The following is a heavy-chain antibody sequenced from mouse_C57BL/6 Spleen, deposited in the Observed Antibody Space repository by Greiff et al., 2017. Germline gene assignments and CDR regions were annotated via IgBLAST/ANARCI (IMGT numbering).Heavy chain of an antibody. J-gene: IGHJ3*01. CDR2: IYPGSGST. CDR1: GYTFTSYW. V-gene: IGHV1-55*01. CDR3: ARSYYGSSYGFAY. D-gene: IGHD1-1*01. Sequence: QVQLQQPGAELVKPGASVKMSCKASGYTFTSYWITWVKQRPGQGLEWIGDIYPGSGSTNYNEKFKSKATLTVDTSSSTAYMQLSSLTSEDSAVYNSARSYYGSSYGFAYWGQGTLVTVSA.